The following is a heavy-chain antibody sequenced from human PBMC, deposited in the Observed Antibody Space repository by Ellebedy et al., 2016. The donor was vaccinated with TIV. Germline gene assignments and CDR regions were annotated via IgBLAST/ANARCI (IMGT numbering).Heavy chain of an antibody. D-gene: IGHD5-18*01. V-gene: IGHV3-48*04. CDR3: AGVDTAMVNDDAFDI. CDR2: ISSSSSTI. CDR1: GFTFSSYS. Sequence: GGSLRLXXAASGFTFSSYSMNWVRQAPGKGLEWVSYISSSSSTIYYADSVKGRFTISRDNAKNSLYLQMNSLRAEDTAVYYCAGVDTAMVNDDAFDIWGQGTMVTVSS. J-gene: IGHJ3*02.